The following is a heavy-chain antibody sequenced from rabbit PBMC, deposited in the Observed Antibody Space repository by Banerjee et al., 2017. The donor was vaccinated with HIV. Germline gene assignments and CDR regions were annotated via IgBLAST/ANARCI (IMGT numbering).Heavy chain of an antibody. D-gene: IGHD4-1*01. CDR3: ARDLAGVIGWNFDL. Sequence: QSLEESGGDLVKPGASLTLTCTASGFDLSSNTICWVRQAPGKGLEWIGCINTSSGNTVYATWAKGRFTISRTSSTTVALQMTSLTAADTATYFCARDLAGVIGWNFDLWGQGTLVTVS. J-gene: IGHJ4*01. CDR1: GFDLSSNT. V-gene: IGHV1S40*01. CDR2: INTSSGNT.